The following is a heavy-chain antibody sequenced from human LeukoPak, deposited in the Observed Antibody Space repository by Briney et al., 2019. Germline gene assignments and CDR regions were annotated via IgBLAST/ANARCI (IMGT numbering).Heavy chain of an antibody. D-gene: IGHD3-10*01. CDR2: IYSGGST. V-gene: IGHV3-53*01. Sequence: GGSLRLSCAASGFTVSSNYMSWVRRAPGKGLEWVSVIYSGGSTYYADSVKGRFTISRDNSKNTLYLQMNSLRAEDTAVYYCARILLWFGELSWAFDIWGQGTMVTVSS. J-gene: IGHJ3*02. CDR1: GFTVSSNY. CDR3: ARILLWFGELSWAFDI.